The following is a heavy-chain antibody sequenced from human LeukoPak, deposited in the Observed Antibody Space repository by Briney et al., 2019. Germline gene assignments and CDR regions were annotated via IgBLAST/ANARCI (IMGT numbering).Heavy chain of an antibody. V-gene: IGHV3-30*02. CDR1: GFTFSSYG. CDR3: AKDRTYKVTMVRGRKPHSYYYYMDV. Sequence: PGGSLRLSCAASGFTFSSYGMHWVRQAPGKGLEWVAFIRYDGSNKYYADSVKGRFTISRDNSKNTLYLQMNSLRAEDTAVYYCAKDRTYKVTMVRGRKPHSYYYYMDVWGKGTTVTISS. CDR2: IRYDGSNK. J-gene: IGHJ6*03. D-gene: IGHD3-10*01.